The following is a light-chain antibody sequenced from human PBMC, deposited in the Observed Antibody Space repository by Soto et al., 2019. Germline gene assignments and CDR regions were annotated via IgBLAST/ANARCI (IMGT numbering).Light chain of an antibody. CDR2: DAS. V-gene: IGKV3-11*01. CDR1: QSVSSY. Sequence: EIVLTQSPATLSLSPGERATLSCRASQSVSSYLAWYQQKPGQAPRLLIYDASNRATGIPARFSGSGSGTDFTVTISSLEPEDFAVYYCQQRSNWGYTFGQGTKLEIK. CDR3: QQRSNWGYT. J-gene: IGKJ2*01.